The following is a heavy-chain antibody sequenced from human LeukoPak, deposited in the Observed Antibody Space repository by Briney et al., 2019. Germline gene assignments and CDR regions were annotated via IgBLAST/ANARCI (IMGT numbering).Heavy chain of an antibody. CDR3: ARLADGRAGNYYDFWNEGSCYFDY. D-gene: IGHD3-3*01. J-gene: IGHJ4*02. CDR2: IYYSGST. Sequence: SETLSLTCTVSGGSISSSSYYWGWIRQPPGKGLEWIGSIYYSGSTYYNPSLKSRVTISVDTSKNQFSLKLSSVTAADTAVYYCARLADGRAGNYYDFWNEGSCYFDYWGQGTLVTVSS. V-gene: IGHV4-39*01. CDR1: GGSISSSSYY.